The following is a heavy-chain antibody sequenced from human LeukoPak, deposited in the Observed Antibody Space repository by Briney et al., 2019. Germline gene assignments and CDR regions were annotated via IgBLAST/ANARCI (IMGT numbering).Heavy chain of an antibody. CDR2: ISYSGST. D-gene: IGHD3-3*01. CDR3: ARNWSPNYYFDY. Sequence: NPSETLSLTCTVSRGSISTYYWSWIRQPPDKGLEWIGYISYSGSTNYNPSLKSRVTISLDTPKNQFSLKLSSLTAADTAVYYCARNWSPNYYFDYWGQGTLVTVSS. CDR1: RGSISTYY. J-gene: IGHJ4*02. V-gene: IGHV4-59*01.